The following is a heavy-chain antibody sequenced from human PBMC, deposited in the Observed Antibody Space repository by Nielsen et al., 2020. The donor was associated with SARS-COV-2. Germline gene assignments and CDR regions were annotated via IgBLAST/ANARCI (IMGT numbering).Heavy chain of an antibody. Sequence: ASVKVSCKASGYTFTSYGISWVRQAPGQGLEWMGWTSAYNGNTNYAQKLQGRVTMTTDTSTSTAYMELRSLRSDDTAVYYCARDGQRYYGSGSYPDYWGQGTLVTVSS. CDR1: GYTFTSYG. J-gene: IGHJ4*02. CDR2: TSAYNGNT. D-gene: IGHD3-10*01. CDR3: ARDGQRYYGSGSYPDY. V-gene: IGHV1-18*01.